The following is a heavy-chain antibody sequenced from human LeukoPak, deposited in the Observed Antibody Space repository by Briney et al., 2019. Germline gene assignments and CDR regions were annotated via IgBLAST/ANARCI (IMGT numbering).Heavy chain of an antibody. CDR1: GGSISSYY. D-gene: IGHD4-17*01. J-gene: IGHJ4*02. CDR3: ARVSGPDCGDSSLHFEY. Sequence: PSETLSLTRTVSGGSISSYYWSWIRQPPGKGLEWIGYIYYSGSTNYNPSLKSRVTISVDTSKNQFSLKLSSVTAADTAVYYCARVSGPDCGDSSLHFEYWGRGTLVTVSS. CDR2: IYYSGST. V-gene: IGHV4-59*01.